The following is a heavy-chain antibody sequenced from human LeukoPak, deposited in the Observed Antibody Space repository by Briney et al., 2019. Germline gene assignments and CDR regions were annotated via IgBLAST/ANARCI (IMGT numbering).Heavy chain of an antibody. V-gene: IGHV4-39*07. J-gene: IGHJ5*02. CDR2: MYYSGSP. Sequence: SETLSLTCTVSGGSISSSSYYWGWIRQPPGKGLEWIGSMYYSGSPYYTPYLESRVTISVDTSNNQFSLKVNSVTAADTAVYYCARVVAGRRFDPWGQGTLVTVSS. CDR1: GGSISSSSYY. D-gene: IGHD6-19*01. CDR3: ARVVAGRRFDP.